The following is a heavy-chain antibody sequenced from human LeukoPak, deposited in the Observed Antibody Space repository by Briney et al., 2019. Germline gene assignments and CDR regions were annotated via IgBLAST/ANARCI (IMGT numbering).Heavy chain of an antibody. CDR1: GFTFSRYV. CDR3: ARRDDSSGHYDALDI. V-gene: IGHV3-13*01. J-gene: IGHJ3*02. Sequence: GGSLRLSCAASGFTFSRYVMHWVRQPTGKGLEWVSSVGTAGDTYYPASVKGRFTISRENAKNSFYLQMNSLTAGDTAVYYCARRDDSSGHYDALDIWGQGTMVIVSS. D-gene: IGHD3-22*01. CDR2: VGTAGDT.